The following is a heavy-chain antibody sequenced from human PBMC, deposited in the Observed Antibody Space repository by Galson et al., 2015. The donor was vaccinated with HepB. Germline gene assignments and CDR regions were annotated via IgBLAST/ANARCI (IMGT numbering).Heavy chain of an antibody. D-gene: IGHD5-12*01. CDR3: ASLVATPDGYYYYGMDV. CDR2: INPSGGST. J-gene: IGHJ6*02. Sequence: SVKVSCKASGYTFTRYYMHWVRQAPGQGLEWMGIINPSGGSTSYAQKFQGRVTMTRDTSTSTVYMELSSLRSEDTAVYYCASLVATPDGYYYYGMDVWGQGTTVTVSS. V-gene: IGHV1-46*01. CDR1: GYTFTRYY.